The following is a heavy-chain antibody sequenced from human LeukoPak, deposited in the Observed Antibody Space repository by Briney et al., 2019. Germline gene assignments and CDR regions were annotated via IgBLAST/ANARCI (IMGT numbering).Heavy chain of an antibody. V-gene: IGHV3-53*01. CDR2: IYSGGST. D-gene: IGHD3-10*01. CDR1: GFTVSSNY. Sequence: GGSLRLSCAASGFTVSSNYMSWVRQAPGKGLEWVSVIYSGGSTYYADSVKGRFTISRDNSKNTLYLQMNSLRAEDTAVYYCARDLGVPGWDAFDIWGQGTMVTVSS. CDR3: ARDLGVPGWDAFDI. J-gene: IGHJ3*02.